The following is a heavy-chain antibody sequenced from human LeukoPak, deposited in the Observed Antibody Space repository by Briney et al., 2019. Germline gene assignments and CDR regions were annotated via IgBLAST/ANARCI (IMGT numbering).Heavy chain of an antibody. Sequence: ASVKVSCKASGGTFSSYAISWVRHAPGQGLEWMGGIIPIFGTANYAQKFQGRVTITADESTSTAYMELSSLRSEDTAVYYCARDALGYCSSTSCPIDYWGQGTLVTVSS. CDR1: GGTFSSYA. V-gene: IGHV1-69*13. D-gene: IGHD2-2*01. CDR3: ARDALGYCSSTSCPIDY. J-gene: IGHJ4*02. CDR2: IIPIFGTA.